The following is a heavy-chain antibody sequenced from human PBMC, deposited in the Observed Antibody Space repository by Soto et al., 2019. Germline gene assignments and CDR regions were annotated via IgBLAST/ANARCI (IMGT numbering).Heavy chain of an antibody. V-gene: IGHV3-7*01. CDR2: INPGGREK. Sequence: SLRLSCAASGFTFGSYWMSWVRQAPGKGLEWVANINPGGREKNYVDSVKGRFSISRDDAEKSHHLQMNSLRVEDTAVYYCAKYGSGNYGAYALDIWGQGTMVTVSS. J-gene: IGHJ3*02. CDR3: AKYGSGNYGAYALDI. D-gene: IGHD3-10*01. CDR1: GFTFGSYW.